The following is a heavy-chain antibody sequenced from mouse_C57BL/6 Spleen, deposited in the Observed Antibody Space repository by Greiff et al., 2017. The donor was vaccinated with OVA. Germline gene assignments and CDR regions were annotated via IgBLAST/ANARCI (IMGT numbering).Heavy chain of an antibody. CDR1: GYTFTDYN. Sequence: DVQLQESGPELVKPGASVKMSCKASGYTFTDYNMHWVKQSHGKSLEWIGYINPNNGGTSYNQKFKGKATLTVNKSSSTAYMELRSLTSEDSAVYYCATYGNYLDYWGQGTTLTVSA. V-gene: IGHV1-22*01. CDR2: INPNNGGT. CDR3: ATYGNYLDY. J-gene: IGHJ2*01. D-gene: IGHD2-1*01.